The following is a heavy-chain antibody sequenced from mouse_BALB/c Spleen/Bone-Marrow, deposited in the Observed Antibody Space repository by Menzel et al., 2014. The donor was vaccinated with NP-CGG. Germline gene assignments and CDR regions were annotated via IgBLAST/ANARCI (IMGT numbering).Heavy chain of an antibody. V-gene: IGHV14-3*02. CDR2: IDPANGNT. J-gene: IGHJ2*01. CDR3: ARSYGSSLDY. D-gene: IGHD1-1*01. Sequence: EVKLEESGAEIVKPGASVKSSCTPSGFNIEDSYIYWMKQRPEQGLEWIGRIDPANGNTKYDPKFQGKATITVDTSSATAYLQLSSLTSEDTAVYYCARSYGSSLDYWGQGTTLTVSS. CDR1: GFNIEDSY.